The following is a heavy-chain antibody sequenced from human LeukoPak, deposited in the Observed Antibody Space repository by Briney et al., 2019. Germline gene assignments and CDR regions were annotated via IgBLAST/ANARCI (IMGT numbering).Heavy chain of an antibody. D-gene: IGHD1-26*01. CDR1: GFTFDIYW. J-gene: IGHJ4*02. Sequence: GGSLRLSCAASGFTFDIYWMTWLRQARGKGLEWVANIKQDGSDKYYVDSVKGRFTISRDNAKNSLYLQMNSLRAEDTAVYFCAREVLGVGATCDYWGQGTLVTVSS. CDR2: IKQDGSDK. V-gene: IGHV3-7*01. CDR3: AREVLGVGATCDY.